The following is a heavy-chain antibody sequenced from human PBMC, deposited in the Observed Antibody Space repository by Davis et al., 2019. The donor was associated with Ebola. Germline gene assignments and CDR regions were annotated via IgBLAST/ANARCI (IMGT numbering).Heavy chain of an antibody. CDR1: GFTFSSYA. CDR3: AKDQLAIQLWLIGGDHYYFDY. D-gene: IGHD5-18*01. Sequence: PGGSLRLSCAASGFTFSSYAMSWVRQAPGKGLEWVSAISGSGGSTYYADSVKGRFTISRDNSKNTLYLQMNSLRAEDTAVYYCAKDQLAIQLWLIGGDHYYFDYWGQGTLVTVSS. CDR2: ISGSGGST. J-gene: IGHJ4*02. V-gene: IGHV3-23*01.